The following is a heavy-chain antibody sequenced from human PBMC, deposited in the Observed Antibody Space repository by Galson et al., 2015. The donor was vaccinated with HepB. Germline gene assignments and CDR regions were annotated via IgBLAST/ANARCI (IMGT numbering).Heavy chain of an antibody. D-gene: IGHD5-24*01. CDR3: ARGVGGFRLPSSKGGGYNLDH. Sequence: SVKVSCKASGGTFSTYAISWVRQGPGQALEWMGGITPMFGIPNYAQKFQGRVTITADESTSTAYMELSSLRSEDTAVYYCARGVGGFRLPSSKGGGYNLDHRGQGTPVTGPS. CDR1: GGTFSTYA. V-gene: IGHV1-69*13. J-gene: IGHJ4*02. CDR2: ITPMFGIP.